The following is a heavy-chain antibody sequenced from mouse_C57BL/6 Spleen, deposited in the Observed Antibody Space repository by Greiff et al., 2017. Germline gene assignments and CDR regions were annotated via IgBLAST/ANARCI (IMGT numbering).Heavy chain of an antibody. V-gene: IGHV1-80*01. CDR1: GYAFSSYW. CDR2: IYPGDGDT. J-gene: IGHJ2*01. Sequence: QVQLKQSGAELVKPGASVKISCKASGYAFSSYWMNWVKQRPGKGLEWIGQIYPGDGDTNYNGKFKGKATLTADKSSSTAYMQLSSLTSEDSAVYFCARWITTVVNYFDYWGQGTTLTVSS. D-gene: IGHD1-1*01. CDR3: ARWITTVVNYFDY.